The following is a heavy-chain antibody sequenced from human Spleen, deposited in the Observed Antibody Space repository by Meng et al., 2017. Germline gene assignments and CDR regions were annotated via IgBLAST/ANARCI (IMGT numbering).Heavy chain of an antibody. D-gene: IGHD3-10*01. CDR2: ITGSSSYI. CDR1: GFVFDDFG. CDR3: ARRDFDYYGSGSL. J-gene: IGHJ4*02. Sequence: GESLKISCAASGFVFDDFGMTWVRQAPGKGPEWVSSITGSSSYIYYTDSVKGRFTISRDNAKNSLYLQMNSLRAEDTAVYYCARRDFDYYGSGSLWGQGTLVTVSS. V-gene: IGHV3-21*01.